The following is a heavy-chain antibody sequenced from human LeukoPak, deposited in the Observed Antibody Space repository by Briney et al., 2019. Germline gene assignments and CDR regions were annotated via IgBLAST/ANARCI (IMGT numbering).Heavy chain of an antibody. D-gene: IGHD1-1*01. J-gene: IGHJ6*03. V-gene: IGHV3-13*01. CDR1: GFTFSSFD. CDR3: ARGPPRGKYYYMDV. CDR2: IGTASDT. Sequence: GRSLRLSCAASGFTFSSFDMHWVRQPTGQGLEWVSTIGTASDTYYTGTVEGRFTLSRDNAKNSLYLQMNSLTAGDTAVYYCARGPPRGKYYYMDVWGKGTTVTVSS.